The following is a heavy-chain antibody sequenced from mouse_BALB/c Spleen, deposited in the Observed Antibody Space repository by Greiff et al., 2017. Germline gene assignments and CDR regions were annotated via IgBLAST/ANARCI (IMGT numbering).Heavy chain of an antibody. CDR3: ARSGAGPSWFAY. CDR1: GYTLTNYW. D-gene: IGHD3-3*01. CDR2: IYPGGGYT. V-gene: IGHV1-63*02. J-gene: IGHJ3*01. Sequence: QVQLQQSGAELVRPGTSVKISCKASGYTLTNYWLGWVKQRPGHGLEWIGDIYPGGGYTNYNEKFKGKATLTADTSSSTAYMQLSSLTSEDSAVYFCARSGAGPSWFAYWGQGTLVTVSA.